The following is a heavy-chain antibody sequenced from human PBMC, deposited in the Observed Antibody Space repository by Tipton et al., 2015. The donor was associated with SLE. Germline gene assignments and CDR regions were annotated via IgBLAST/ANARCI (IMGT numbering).Heavy chain of an antibody. CDR3: ARGGRRAAFDI. D-gene: IGHD3-16*01. V-gene: IGHV3-11*06. J-gene: IGHJ3*02. Sequence: GRFTISRDNAKNSLCLQMNSLRAEDTAVYYCARGGRRAAFDIWGQGTMVTVSS.